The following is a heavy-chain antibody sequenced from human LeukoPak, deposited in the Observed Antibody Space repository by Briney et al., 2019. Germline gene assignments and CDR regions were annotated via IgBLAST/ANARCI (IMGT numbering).Heavy chain of an antibody. CDR2: ISFKGRNK. Sequence: GRSLRLSWAASGSTLSNYGMHWVRQAPGKGLEWVAVISFKGRNKYYADSLKGRFTISRDNSKNTLYLQKNRLRGEDTAVYYCAKDPGAYYFDNWGQGTVVTVSS. CDR3: AKDPGAYYFDN. V-gene: IGHV3-30*18. D-gene: IGHD1-14*01. J-gene: IGHJ4*02. CDR1: GSTLSNYG.